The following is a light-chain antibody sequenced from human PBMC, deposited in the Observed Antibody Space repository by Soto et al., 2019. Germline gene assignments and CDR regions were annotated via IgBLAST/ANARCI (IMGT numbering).Light chain of an antibody. Sequence: QSVLTQPPSASGTPGQRVTISCSGSSSNIGSNTVNWYQQLPGTAPKLLIYSNNQRPSGIPDRFSGSKSGTSASLAISGRQSEDEADYYCAAWDDSLEVVFGGGTQLPVL. V-gene: IGLV1-44*01. J-gene: IGLJ2*01. CDR1: SSNIGSNT. CDR2: SNN. CDR3: AAWDDSLEVV.